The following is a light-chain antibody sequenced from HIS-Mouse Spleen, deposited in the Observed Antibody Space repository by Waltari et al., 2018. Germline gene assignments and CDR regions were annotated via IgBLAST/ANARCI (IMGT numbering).Light chain of an antibody. CDR1: SSDVGSYNL. Sequence: QSALTQPASVSGSPGQSITISCTGTSSDVGSYNLVSWYQQHPGKAPKRMIYEGSKRPAGVSKRLSGSKSGNTASLTISGLQAEDEADYYCCSYAGSSTFEVFGGGTKLTVL. CDR3: CSYAGSSTFEV. CDR2: EGS. V-gene: IGLV2-23*03. J-gene: IGLJ2*01.